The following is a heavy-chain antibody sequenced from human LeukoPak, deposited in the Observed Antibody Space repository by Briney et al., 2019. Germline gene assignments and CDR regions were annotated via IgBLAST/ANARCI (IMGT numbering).Heavy chain of an antibody. J-gene: IGHJ4*02. V-gene: IGHV4-59*08. Sequence: SETPSFTCTVSAVSISSDYWSWLRQPPGNGLEWLGYISYSGRTYYNPSLRSRATISVDTSKNHFSLKLSSVTAADTAVYYCARGLYRYGRSTFDDWGQGTLVTVSS. D-gene: IGHD2-2*02. CDR2: ISYSGRT. CDR3: ARGLYRYGRSTFDD. CDR1: AVSISSDY.